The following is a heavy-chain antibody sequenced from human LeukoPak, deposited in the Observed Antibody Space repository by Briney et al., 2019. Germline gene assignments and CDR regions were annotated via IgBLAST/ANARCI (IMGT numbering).Heavy chain of an antibody. CDR3: ARGQDWFDP. V-gene: IGHV4-61*02. J-gene: IGHJ5*02. CDR1: GGSISSDDYY. CDR2: IYSSGST. Sequence: SETLSLTCTVSGGSISSDDYYWSWIRQPAGKGLEWIGRIYSSGSTNYNPSLKSRVSMSVDTSNNEFSLSLTSVTAADTAIYYCARGQDWFDPWGQGTLVTVSS.